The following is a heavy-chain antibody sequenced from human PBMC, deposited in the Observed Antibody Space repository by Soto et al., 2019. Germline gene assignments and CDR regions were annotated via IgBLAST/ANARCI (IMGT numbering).Heavy chain of an antibody. V-gene: IGHV3-33*01. CDR1: GFTFISYG. Sequence: GSLRLSCAASGFTFISYGIHLGRQSPCKGLEWVAVIWYDGSNKYYADSVKGRFTISRDNSKNTLYLQMNSLRAEDTAVYYCAREGGDYDILTGYYSHWGQGTLVTVSS. CDR2: IWYDGSNK. J-gene: IGHJ4*02. CDR3: AREGGDYDILTGYYSH. D-gene: IGHD3-9*01.